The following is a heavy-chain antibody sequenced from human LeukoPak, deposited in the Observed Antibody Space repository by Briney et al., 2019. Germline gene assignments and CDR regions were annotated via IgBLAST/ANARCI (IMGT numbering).Heavy chain of an antibody. CDR2: IYHSGST. Sequence: SETLSLTCTVSGYSISSGYYWGWIRQPPGKGLEWIGSIYHSGSTYYNPSLKSRVTISLDTSKNQFSLKLSSVTAADTAVYYCARGAVAGTNYFDYWGQGTLVTVSS. J-gene: IGHJ4*02. CDR3: ARGAVAGTNYFDY. CDR1: GYSISSGYY. D-gene: IGHD6-19*01. V-gene: IGHV4-38-2*02.